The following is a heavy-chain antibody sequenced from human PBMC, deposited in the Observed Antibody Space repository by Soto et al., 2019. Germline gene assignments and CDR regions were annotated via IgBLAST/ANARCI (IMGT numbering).Heavy chain of an antibody. CDR2: IYWDDDK. V-gene: IGHV2-5*02. Sequence: SGPTLVNPTQTLTLTCTFSGFSLSTSEVGVGWIRQPPGKALELLGIIYWDDDKRYSPLLNKRITITKDTSKNQVVLTMTNMDSVDTGTYYCARLTCLYILFDFWGQGTQVTVSS. CDR1: GFSLSTSEVG. CDR3: ARLTCLYILFDF. D-gene: IGHD4-4*01. J-gene: IGHJ4*02.